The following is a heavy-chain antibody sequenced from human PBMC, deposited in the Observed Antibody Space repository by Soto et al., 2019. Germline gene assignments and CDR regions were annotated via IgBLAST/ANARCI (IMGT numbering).Heavy chain of an antibody. V-gene: IGHV3-33*03. CDR3: ARRGCVKGVCYNSYDM. J-gene: IGHJ3*02. CDR2: IWYHGGNE. Sequence: QVQLVESGGGVVQPGRSLRLSCAVSGFTFSDFGMHWVRQAPGKGLEWVALIWYHGGNEEYADSVKGRFSISRDNSKNKLYLKMDSLRAEDKAVYYCARRGCVKGVCYNSYDMWGQGTMVTVSS. D-gene: IGHD2-8*01. CDR1: GFTFSDFG.